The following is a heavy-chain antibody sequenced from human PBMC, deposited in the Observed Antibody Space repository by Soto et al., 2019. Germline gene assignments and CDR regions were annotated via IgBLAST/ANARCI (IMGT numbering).Heavy chain of an antibody. CDR3: AGDPDSHYNDSHASSYP. CDR1: GGTFSTYT. Sequence: QVQLVQSGAEVKKPGSSVKVSCKDSGGTFSTYTITWVRQAPGQGLEWMGRIIPIIGIINYAQKFQGRVTITADKFMGTAYMELTRLRSDDTAVYYCAGDPDSHYNDSHASSYPWGQGTLVTVSS. D-gene: IGHD3-22*01. CDR2: IIPIIGII. J-gene: IGHJ5*02. V-gene: IGHV1-69*08.